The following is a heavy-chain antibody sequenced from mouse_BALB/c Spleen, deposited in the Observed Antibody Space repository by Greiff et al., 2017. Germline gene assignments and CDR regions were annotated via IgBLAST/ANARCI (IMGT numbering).Heavy chain of an antibody. Sequence: EVKLKESGPELVKPGASVKISCKASGYTFTDYNMHWVKQSHGKSLEWIGYIYPYNGGTGYNQKFKSKATLTVDNSSSTAYMELRSLTSEDSAVYYCARGAYGSSYSYYFDYWGQGTTLTVSS. CDR1: GYTFTDYN. CDR3: ARGAYGSSYSYYFDY. J-gene: IGHJ2*01. CDR2: IYPYNGGT. D-gene: IGHD1-1*01. V-gene: IGHV1S29*02.